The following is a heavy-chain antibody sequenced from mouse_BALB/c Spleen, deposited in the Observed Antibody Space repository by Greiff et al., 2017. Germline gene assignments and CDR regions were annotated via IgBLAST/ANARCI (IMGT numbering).Heavy chain of an antibody. J-gene: IGHJ2*01. D-gene: IGHD1-1*02. CDR1: GFAFSSYD. Sequence: EVMLVESGGGLVKPGGSLKLSCAASGFAFSSYDMSWVRQTPEKRLEWVAYISSGGGSTYYPDTVKGRFTISRDNAKNTLYMQMSSLKSEDTAMYYCARQLWGRGYFDYWGQGTTLTVSS. V-gene: IGHV5-12-1*01. CDR3: ARQLWGRGYFDY. CDR2: ISSGGGST.